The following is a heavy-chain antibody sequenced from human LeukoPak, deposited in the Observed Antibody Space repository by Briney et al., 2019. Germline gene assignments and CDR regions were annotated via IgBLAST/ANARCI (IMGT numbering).Heavy chain of an antibody. CDR2: ISSSGSTI. V-gene: IGHV3-48*03. J-gene: IGHJ6*02. Sequence: PGGFLRLSCAASGFTFRSYEMNWVRQAPGKGLEWVSYISSSGSTIYYAASVKARFTTSRDNAKNSLYLQMNSLRAEDTAVYYCARVDYNGMDVWGQGTTVTVSS. CDR1: GFTFRSYE. CDR3: ARVDYNGMDV.